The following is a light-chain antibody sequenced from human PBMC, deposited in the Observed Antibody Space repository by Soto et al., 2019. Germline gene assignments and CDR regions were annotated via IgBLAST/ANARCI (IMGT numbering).Light chain of an antibody. V-gene: IGKV1-5*01. Sequence: DIQMTQSPSTLSASVGDRVTITCRASQSISTWLAWYQQKPGKAPKLLIHGASSLESGVPSRFSGSGSGTEFTLTISNLQPDDFATYYCQQYSSFSRTFGQGTKV. CDR2: GAS. J-gene: IGKJ1*01. CDR1: QSISTW. CDR3: QQYSSFSRT.